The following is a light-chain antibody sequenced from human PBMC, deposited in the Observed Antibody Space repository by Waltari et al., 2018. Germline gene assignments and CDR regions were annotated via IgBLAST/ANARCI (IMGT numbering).Light chain of an antibody. CDR1: IVTKKY. Sequence: FDLTQPSSVSVSPGQTARITCSGAIVTKKYTRSFQQKPGRAPLLLIYQDTDRPLGIPERFSRSISGTTITLTITGAQFDDEADYHGFSAAYDFLVFGGGTKLTVL. J-gene: IGLJ3*02. CDR3: FSAAYDFLV. V-gene: IGLV3-27*01. CDR2: QDT.